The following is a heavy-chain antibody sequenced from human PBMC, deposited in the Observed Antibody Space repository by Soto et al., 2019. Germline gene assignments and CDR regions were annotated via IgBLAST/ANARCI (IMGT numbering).Heavy chain of an antibody. CDR2: INPSGGST. V-gene: IGHV1-46*01. J-gene: IGHJ4*02. CDR3: ARDKADIVVVPAAMWYFDY. D-gene: IGHD2-2*01. Sequence: ASVKVSCKASGYTFTSYYMRWVRQAPGQGLEWMGIINPSGGSTSYAQKFQGRVTMTRDTSTSTVYMELSSLRSEDTAVYYCARDKADIVVVPAAMWYFDYWGQGTLVTVSS. CDR1: GYTFTSYY.